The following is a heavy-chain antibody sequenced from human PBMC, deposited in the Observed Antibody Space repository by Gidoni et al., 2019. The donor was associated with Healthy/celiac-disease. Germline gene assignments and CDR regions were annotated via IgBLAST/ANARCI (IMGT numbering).Heavy chain of an antibody. CDR2: IYSGGST. V-gene: IGHV3-53*01. CDR1: GFTVSSHY. J-gene: IGHJ6*02. D-gene: IGHD4-4*01. CDR3: ARELLDDYSNYYYYYGMDV. Sequence: EVQLVESGGGLIQPGGSLRLSCAASGFTVSSHYMSWVRQDPGKGLEWVSVIYSGGSTYYADSVKGRFTISRDNSKNTLYLQMNSLRAEDTAVYYCARELLDDYSNYYYYYGMDVWGQGTTVTVSS.